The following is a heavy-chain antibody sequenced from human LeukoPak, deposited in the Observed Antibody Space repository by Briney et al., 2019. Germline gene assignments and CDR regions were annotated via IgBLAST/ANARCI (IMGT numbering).Heavy chain of an antibody. CDR1: GVIITRDY. V-gene: IGHV3-66*02. Sequence: VGSLRLFGVVSGVIITRDYMSSVRQAPGKGLEWVSAIYSGGSTYYADSVQGRFTISRDNSKNTLYLQMNSLRAADTAVYYCASLGYWGQGTLVTVSS. CDR2: IYSGGST. J-gene: IGHJ4*02. CDR3: ASLGY.